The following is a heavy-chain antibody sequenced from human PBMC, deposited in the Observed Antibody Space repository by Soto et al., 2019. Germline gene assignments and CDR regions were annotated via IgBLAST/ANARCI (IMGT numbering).Heavy chain of an antibody. CDR3: ARGSCSRTSCYKEYYFDL. J-gene: IGHJ4*02. D-gene: IGHD2-2*02. V-gene: IGHV1-69*01. CDR1: GGTFSGYA. CDR2: IIPMFGTS. Sequence: QVQLVQSGAEVKKPGSSVKVSCKASGGTFSGYAISWVRQAPGQGLEWMGEIIPMFGTSNYAQKFQGRVTITAEESTRPAYMELGSLRSEDTAVYYCARGSCSRTSCYKEYYFDLWGQGTLVTVSS.